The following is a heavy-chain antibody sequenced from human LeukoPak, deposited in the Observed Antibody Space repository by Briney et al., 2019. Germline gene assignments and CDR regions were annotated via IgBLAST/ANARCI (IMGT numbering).Heavy chain of an antibody. D-gene: IGHD1-26*01. Sequence: GGSLRLSCAASVFTFSSYAMSWVRQAPGKGLEWVSVISGSGGSSYYADSVKGRFTISSDNSKNTLYLQMNSLRAEDTAVYYCASSLFSIVGATDDYWGQGTLVTVSS. CDR2: ISGSGGSS. CDR1: VFTFSSYA. CDR3: ASSLFSIVGATDDY. J-gene: IGHJ4*02. V-gene: IGHV3-23*01.